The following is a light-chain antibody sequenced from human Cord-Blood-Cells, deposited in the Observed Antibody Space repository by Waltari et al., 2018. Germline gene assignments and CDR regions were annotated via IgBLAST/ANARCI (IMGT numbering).Light chain of an antibody. CDR3: MQALQTPWT. J-gene: IGKJ1*01. V-gene: IGKV2-28*01. CDR1: QSLLHSNGYNY. Sequence: DIVMTQSPLSLPVTPGEPASISCRSSQSLLHSNGYNYLDWLLQKPGQSPQLLIYLGSSRACGVPDRFSGSGSGTDFTLKISRVEAEDVGGYYCMQALQTPWTFGQGTKVEIK. CDR2: LGS.